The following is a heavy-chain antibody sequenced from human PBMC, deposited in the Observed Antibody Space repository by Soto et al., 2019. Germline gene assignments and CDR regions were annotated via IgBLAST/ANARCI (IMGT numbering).Heavy chain of an antibody. CDR3: ARDKSGSYPFNWFDP. Sequence: SVKVSCKASGGTFSSYAISWVRQAPGQGLEWMGGIIPIFGTANYAQKFQGRVTITADESTSTAYMELSSLRSEYTAVYYCARDKSGSYPFNWFDPWGQGTLVTVSS. CDR1: GGTFSSYA. J-gene: IGHJ5*02. D-gene: IGHD1-26*01. V-gene: IGHV1-69*13. CDR2: IIPIFGTA.